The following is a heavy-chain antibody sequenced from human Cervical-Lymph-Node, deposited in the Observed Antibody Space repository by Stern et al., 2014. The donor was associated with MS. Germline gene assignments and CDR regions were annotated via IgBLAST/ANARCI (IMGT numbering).Heavy chain of an antibody. V-gene: IGHV3-30-3*01. J-gene: IGHJ4*02. Sequence: QVQLVESGGGVVQPGRSLRLSCAVSGFTLSVYDMHWVRQAPGKGLDWVALISNDGSSKYYADSVKGRFTISRDNSKNMVYLQMNSLRPADTAVYFCARDIFGRVAPDRLMVTYYDYWGQGTLVTVSS. CDR1: GFTLSVYD. CDR2: ISNDGSSK. CDR3: ARDIFGRVAPDRLMVTYYDY. D-gene: IGHD5-18*01.